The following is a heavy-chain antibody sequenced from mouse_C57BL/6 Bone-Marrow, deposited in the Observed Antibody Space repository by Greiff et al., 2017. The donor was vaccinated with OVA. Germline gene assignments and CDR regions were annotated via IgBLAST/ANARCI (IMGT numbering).Heavy chain of an antibody. CDR2: INPNNGGT. V-gene: IGHV1-26*01. CDR1: AYTFTDYY. J-gene: IGHJ1*03. Sequence: EVQLQQSGPELVKPGASVKISCKASAYTFTDYYMNWVKQSHGKSLEWIGDINPNNGGTSYNQKFKGKATLTADTSSSTAYMELRSLTSEDSAVYYCARWGTKVVDWYFDVWGTGTTVTVAS. CDR3: ARWGTKVVDWYFDV. D-gene: IGHD1-1*01.